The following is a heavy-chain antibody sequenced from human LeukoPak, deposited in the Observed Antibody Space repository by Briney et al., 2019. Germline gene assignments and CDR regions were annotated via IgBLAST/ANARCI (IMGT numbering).Heavy chain of an antibody. CDR1: GGSISSYY. J-gene: IGHJ4*02. CDR2: IYYSGST. V-gene: IGHV4-59*01. CDR3: ARGYSSSWYFDY. Sequence: SETLSLTCTVSGGSISSYYWSWIRQPPGKGLEWIGYIYYSGSTNYNPSLKSRVTISVDTSKNQFSLKLSSVTAADTAVYYCARGYSSSWYFDYWGQGTLVTVSS. D-gene: IGHD6-13*01.